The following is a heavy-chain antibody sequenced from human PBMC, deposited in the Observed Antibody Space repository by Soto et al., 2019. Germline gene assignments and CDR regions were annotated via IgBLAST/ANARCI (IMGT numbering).Heavy chain of an antibody. D-gene: IGHD4-17*01. V-gene: IGHV4-39*01. CDR1: GGSISSSSYY. J-gene: IGHJ5*02. CDR2: IYYTGST. Sequence: SETLSLTCTVSGGSISSSSYYWGWIRQPPGKGLEWIGSIYYTGSTYYNQSLKSRVTISVDTSKNQFSLKLSSVTAADTAVYYCARRPYGDYAWFDPWGQGTLVTVSS. CDR3: ARRPYGDYAWFDP.